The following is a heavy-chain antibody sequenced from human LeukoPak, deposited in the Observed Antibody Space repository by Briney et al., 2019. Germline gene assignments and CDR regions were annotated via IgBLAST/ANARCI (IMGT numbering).Heavy chain of an antibody. Sequence: GGSLRLSCAASGFTFSSYAMHWVRQAPGKGLEWVAVISYDGSNKYYADSVKGRFIISRDNAKNSLYLQMNSLRAEDTAVYYCARVFGAGYSDYWGQGTLVTVSS. CDR3: ARVFGAGYSDY. J-gene: IGHJ4*02. CDR1: GFTFSSYA. D-gene: IGHD4/OR15-4a*01. V-gene: IGHV3-30*04. CDR2: ISYDGSNK.